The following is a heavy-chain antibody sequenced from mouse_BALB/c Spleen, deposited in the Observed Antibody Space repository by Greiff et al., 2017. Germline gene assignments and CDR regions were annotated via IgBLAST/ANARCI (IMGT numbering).Heavy chain of an antibody. D-gene: IGHD1-1*01. J-gene: IGHJ4*01. Sequence: VQRVESGPELVRPGVSVKISCKGSSYTFTDYAMHWVKQSHAKSLEWIGVISTYYGNTNYNQKFKGKATMTVDKSSSTAYMELARLTSEDSAVYYCARGDYYGSSHAMDYWGQGTSVTVSS. V-gene: IGHV1-67*01. CDR3: ARGDYYGSSHAMDY. CDR2: ISTYYGNT. CDR1: SYTFTDYA.